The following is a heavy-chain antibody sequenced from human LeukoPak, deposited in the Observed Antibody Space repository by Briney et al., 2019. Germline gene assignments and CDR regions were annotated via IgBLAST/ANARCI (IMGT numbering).Heavy chain of an antibody. D-gene: IGHD3-16*01. CDR2: MNPNSGNT. CDR1: GYTFTSYD. Sequence: ASVKVSCKASGYTFTSYDINWVRQATGQGLECMVWMNPNSGNTGYAQKFQGRVTMTRNTSISTAYMELSSLRSEDTAVYYCASRSYDYVWGSYSLADYWGQGTLVTVSS. V-gene: IGHV1-8*01. J-gene: IGHJ4*02. CDR3: ASRSYDYVWGSYSLADY.